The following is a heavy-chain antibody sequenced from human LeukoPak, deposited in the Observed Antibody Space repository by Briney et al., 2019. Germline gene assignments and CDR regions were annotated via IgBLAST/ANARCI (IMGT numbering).Heavy chain of an antibody. J-gene: IGHJ4*02. CDR1: GFTFSSYG. Sequence: PGGSLRLSCAASGFTFSSYGMHWVRQAPGKGLEWVAVISYDGSNKYYADSVKGRFTISRDNSKNTLYLQMNSLRAEDTAVYYCAREHEPMVVAATGFDYWGQGTLVTVPS. CDR3: AREHEPMVVAATGFDY. D-gene: IGHD2-15*01. V-gene: IGHV3-30*03. CDR2: ISYDGSNK.